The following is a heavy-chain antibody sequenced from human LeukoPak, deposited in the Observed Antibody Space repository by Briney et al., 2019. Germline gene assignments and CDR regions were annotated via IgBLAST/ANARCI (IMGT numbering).Heavy chain of an antibody. CDR3: ANDYARGGVYDILTGDIDY. Sequence: GRSLRLSCAASGFTFDDYAMHWVRQAPGKGLEWVSGISWNSGSIGYADSVKGRFTISRDNAKNSLYLQMNSLRAEDTALYYCANDYARGGVYDILTGDIDYWGQGTLVTVSS. CDR1: GFTFDDYA. D-gene: IGHD3-9*01. V-gene: IGHV3-9*01. J-gene: IGHJ4*02. CDR2: ISWNSGSI.